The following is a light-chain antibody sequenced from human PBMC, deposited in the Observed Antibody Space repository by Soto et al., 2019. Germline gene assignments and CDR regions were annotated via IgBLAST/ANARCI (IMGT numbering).Light chain of an antibody. V-gene: IGKV1-5*01. CDR3: QQYNSYWT. CDR1: QSISSW. CDR2: DAS. J-gene: IGKJ1*01. Sequence: DIQMTQSPSTLSASVGDRVTITCRASQSISSWLAWYQQKPGKAPKLLIDDASSLESGVPSRFSGSGSRKEFTLTISSLQPDDFATYYCQQYNSYWTFGEGTKVEIK.